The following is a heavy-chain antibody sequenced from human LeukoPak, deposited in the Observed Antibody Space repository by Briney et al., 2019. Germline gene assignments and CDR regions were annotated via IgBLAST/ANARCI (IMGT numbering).Heavy chain of an antibody. V-gene: IGHV3-74*01. CDR1: GFTLSSFW. CDR3: APDPSLDG. Sequence: GGSLRLSCEASGFTLSSFWMHWVRHPPGKGLEWVSRNNSGGNTTSYADSVKGRFTISRYNAKNTLYLQMNSLRAEETAVYYCAPDPSLDGWGQGTLVTVSS. CDR2: NNSGGNTT. J-gene: IGHJ4*02.